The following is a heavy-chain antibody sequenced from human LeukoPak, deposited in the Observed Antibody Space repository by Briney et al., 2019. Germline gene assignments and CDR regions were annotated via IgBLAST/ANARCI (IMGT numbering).Heavy chain of an antibody. Sequence: PGGSLRLSCAASGFTFSSHGMHWVRQAPGKGLEWVAVIWYDGSNKYYADSVKGRFTISRDNSKNTLYLQMNSLRAEDTAVYYCARATYYDYVWGSYLPSNWFDPWGQGTLVTVSS. V-gene: IGHV3-33*01. D-gene: IGHD3-16*01. CDR2: IWYDGSNK. CDR3: ARATYYDYVWGSYLPSNWFDP. CDR1: GFTFSSHG. J-gene: IGHJ5*02.